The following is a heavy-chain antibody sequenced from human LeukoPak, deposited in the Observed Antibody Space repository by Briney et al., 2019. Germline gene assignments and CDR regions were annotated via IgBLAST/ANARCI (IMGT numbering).Heavy chain of an antibody. CDR2: IHYSGST. CDR3: ARQAYCSGTSCYPFDY. V-gene: IGHV4-59*08. CDR1: RGSISSEF. Sequence: PSETLSLTCTVSRGSISSEFWSWIPQPPGKGLEGVGYIHYSGSTSYNPSLKSRVTISVDTSKNQFSLKLDSVTAADTAVYYCARQAYCSGTSCYPFDYWGQGTLVTVSS. J-gene: IGHJ4*02. D-gene: IGHD2-2*01.